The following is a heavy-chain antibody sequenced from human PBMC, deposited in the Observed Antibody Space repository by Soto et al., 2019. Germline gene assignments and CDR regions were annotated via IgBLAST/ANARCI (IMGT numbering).Heavy chain of an antibody. D-gene: IGHD3-3*01. Sequence: ASVKVSCKASGYTFITYGVSWVRQAPGQGLDWLGWISTYNGNTRYAERLQGRVTMTTDTSTSTAYMELRSLRSDDTAVYYCARGADTITIFGVVIEKGDDFDYWGQGTLVTVSS. CDR2: ISTYNGNT. V-gene: IGHV1-18*01. CDR3: ARGADTITIFGVVIEKGDDFDY. CDR1: GYTFITYG. J-gene: IGHJ4*02.